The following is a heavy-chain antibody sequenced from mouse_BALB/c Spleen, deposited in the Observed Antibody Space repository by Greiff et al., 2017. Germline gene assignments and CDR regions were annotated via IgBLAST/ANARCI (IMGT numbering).Heavy chain of an antibody. Sequence: EVQLQQSGPGLVKPSQSLSLTCSVTGYSITSGYYWNWIRQFPGNKLEWMGYISYDGSNNYNPSLKNRISITRDTSKNQFFLKLNSVTTEDTATYYCARGALLRLLYYFDYWGQGTTLTVSS. CDR1: GYSITSGYY. CDR3: ARGALLRLLYYFDY. J-gene: IGHJ2*01. CDR2: ISYDGSN. V-gene: IGHV3-6*02. D-gene: IGHD1-2*01.